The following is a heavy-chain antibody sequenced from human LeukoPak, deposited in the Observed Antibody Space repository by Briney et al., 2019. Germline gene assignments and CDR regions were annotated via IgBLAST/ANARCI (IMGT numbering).Heavy chain of an antibody. J-gene: IGHJ4*02. Sequence: RASVKVSCKASGGTFSSYAISWVRQATGQGLEWMGWMNPNSGNTGYAQKFQGRVTMTRNTSISTAYMELSSLRSEDTAVYYCARASRRAAAGLGRYFDYWGQGTLVTVSS. D-gene: IGHD6-13*01. CDR3: ARASRRAAAGLGRYFDY. V-gene: IGHV1-8*02. CDR2: MNPNSGNT. CDR1: GGTFSSYA.